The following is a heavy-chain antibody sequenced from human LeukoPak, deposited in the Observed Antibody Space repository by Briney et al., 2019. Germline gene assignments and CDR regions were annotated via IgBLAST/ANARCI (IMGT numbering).Heavy chain of an antibody. J-gene: IGHJ4*02. D-gene: IGHD4-23*01. CDR3: AKRAPPGSNSDYFDY. V-gene: IGHV3-30*02. CDR1: GFTFSSYG. CDR2: IRYDGSNK. Sequence: GGSLRLSCGASGFTFSSYGMHWVRQAPGKGLEWVAFIRYDGSNKYYADSVKGRFTISRDNSKNTLSLQMNSLRAEDTAVYYCAKRAPPGSNSDYFDYWGQGTLVTVSS.